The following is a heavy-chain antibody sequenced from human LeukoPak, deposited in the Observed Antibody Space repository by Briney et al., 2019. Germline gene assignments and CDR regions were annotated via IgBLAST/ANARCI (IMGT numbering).Heavy chain of an antibody. V-gene: IGHV1-46*01. CDR3: ARGSGDY. Sequence: ASVKVSCKAPGYSFATYYMHWVRQAPGQGLEWMGVIIPSGGSTSYAQKFQGRVTMTRDTSTSTVYMELRSLRSEDTAVYYCARGSGDYWGQGTLVTVSS. D-gene: IGHD7-27*01. CDR1: GYSFATYY. J-gene: IGHJ4*02. CDR2: IIPSGGST.